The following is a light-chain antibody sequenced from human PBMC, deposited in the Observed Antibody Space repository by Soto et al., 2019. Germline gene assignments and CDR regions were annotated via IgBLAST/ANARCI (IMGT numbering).Light chain of an antibody. CDR2: DAS. J-gene: IGKJ5*01. V-gene: IGKV3-11*01. CDR1: QSVSNY. Sequence: EIVLTQSPATLSLSPGERATLSCRASQSVSNYLGWYQQKPGQAPRLLIYDASNRATGIPARFSGSGSGTDFTLTISSLEPEDFAVYYCQQRSNGPPITSGQGTRLEIK. CDR3: QQRSNGPPIT.